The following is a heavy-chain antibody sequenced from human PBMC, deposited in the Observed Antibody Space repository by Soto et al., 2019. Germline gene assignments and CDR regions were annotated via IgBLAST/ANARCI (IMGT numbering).Heavy chain of an antibody. Sequence: EVQLLESGGGLVQPGGSLRLSCAASGFTFSSYAMSWVRQAPGKGLAWVSAIRGSGGSTYYADSVKGRFTISRDNSKNTLYLQMNSLRAEDTAVYYCAKVSPEGIRYFDWLSAWYFDYWGQGTLVTVSS. V-gene: IGHV3-23*01. J-gene: IGHJ4*02. CDR3: AKVSPEGIRYFDWLSAWYFDY. CDR2: IRGSGGST. CDR1: GFTFSSYA. D-gene: IGHD3-9*01.